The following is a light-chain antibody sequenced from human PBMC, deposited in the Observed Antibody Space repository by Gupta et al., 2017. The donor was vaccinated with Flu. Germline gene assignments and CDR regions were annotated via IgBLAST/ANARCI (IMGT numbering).Light chain of an antibody. CDR2: GAS. CDR3: QQSKSLPHT. V-gene: IGKV1D-12*01. J-gene: IGKJ2*01. Sequence: LAWYQQKPGTATRLLIYGASTLQNGVPPRFSGGGSGTDFTLTISNLEPEDFGIYYCQQSKSLPHTLGQGTTMQI.